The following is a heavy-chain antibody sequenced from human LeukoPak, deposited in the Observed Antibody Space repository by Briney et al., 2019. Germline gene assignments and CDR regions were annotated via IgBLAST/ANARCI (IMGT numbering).Heavy chain of an antibody. CDR2: IYTSGST. D-gene: IGHD3-22*01. Sequence: SETLSLTCTVSGGSISSYYWSWIRQPAGKGLEWIGRIYTSGSTNYNPSLKSRVTTSVDTSKNQFSLNLNSVTAADTAVYFCSRGLDSRKLGYWGQGTLVTVSS. CDR1: GGSISSYY. V-gene: IGHV4-4*07. J-gene: IGHJ4*02. CDR3: SRGLDSRKLGY.